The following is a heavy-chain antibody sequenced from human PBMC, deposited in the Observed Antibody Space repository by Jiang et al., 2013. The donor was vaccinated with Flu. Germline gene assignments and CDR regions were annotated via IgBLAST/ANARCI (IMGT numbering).Heavy chain of an antibody. D-gene: IGHD6-19*01. V-gene: IGHV4-59*01. CDR3: ARSIAVAGTPYYGMDV. J-gene: IGHJ6*01. CDR1: GGSISSYY. Sequence: YGSGLVKPSETLSLTCTVSGGSISSYYWSWIRQPPGKGLEWIGYIYYSGSTNYNPSLKSRVTISVDTSKNQFSLKLSSVTAADTAVYYCARSIAVAGTPYYGMDV. CDR2: IYYSGST.